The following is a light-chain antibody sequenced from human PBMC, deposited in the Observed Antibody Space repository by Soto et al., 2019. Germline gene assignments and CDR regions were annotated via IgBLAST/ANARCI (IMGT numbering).Light chain of an antibody. Sequence: QSALSQPASMSGSPGQSITISCTGTSSDIGGYNYVSWFQQHPGKVPKLIIYEVDNRPSGVSSRFSGSKSGNTASLTISGLQAEDEADYYCNSYSSSITLGVFGTGTKVTV. CDR1: SSDIGGYNY. CDR3: NSYSSSITLGV. CDR2: EVD. V-gene: IGLV2-14*01. J-gene: IGLJ1*01.